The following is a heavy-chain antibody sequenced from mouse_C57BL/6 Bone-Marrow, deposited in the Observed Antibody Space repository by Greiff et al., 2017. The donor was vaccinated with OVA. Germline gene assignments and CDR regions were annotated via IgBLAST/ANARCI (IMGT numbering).Heavy chain of an antibody. Sequence: VQLKESGGDLVKPGGSLKLSCAASGFTFSSYGMSWVRQTPDKRLEWVATISSGGSYTYYPDSVKGRFTISRDNAKNTLYLQMSSLKSEDTAMYYCARLTTVVARAYWGQGTLVTVSA. CDR3: ARLTTVVARAY. CDR1: GFTFSSYG. J-gene: IGHJ3*01. CDR2: ISSGGSYT. V-gene: IGHV5-6*01. D-gene: IGHD1-1*01.